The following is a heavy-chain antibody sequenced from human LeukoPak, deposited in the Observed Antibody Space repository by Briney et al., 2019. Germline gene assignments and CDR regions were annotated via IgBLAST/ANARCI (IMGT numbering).Heavy chain of an antibody. CDR1: GYTFTSYG. J-gene: IGHJ6*02. CDR3: ARDCSSTSCRYYYYYGMDV. CDR2: ISAYNGNT. D-gene: IGHD2-2*01. Sequence: ASVKVSCKASGYTFTSYGVSWVRQAPGQGLEWMGWISAYNGNTNYAQKLQGRVTMTTDTSTSTAYMELRSLRSDDTAVYYCARDCSSTSCRYYYYYGMDVWGQGTTVTVSS. V-gene: IGHV1-18*01.